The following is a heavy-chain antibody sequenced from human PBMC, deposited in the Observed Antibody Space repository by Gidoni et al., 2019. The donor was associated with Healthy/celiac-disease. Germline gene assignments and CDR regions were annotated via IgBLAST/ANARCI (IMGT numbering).Heavy chain of an antibody. D-gene: IGHD6-19*01. J-gene: IGHJ5*02. V-gene: IGHV4-39*07. CDR2: IYYSGST. Sequence: QLQLQASGPGLVKPSATLSLTCTVSGGSISSSRYYWGWIRQPPGKGLEWIGSIYYSGSTYYNPSLKSRVTISVDTSKNQFSLKLSSVTAADTAVYYCARSPPAGTGWFDPWGQGTLVTVSS. CDR1: GGSISSSRYY. CDR3: ARSPPAGTGWFDP.